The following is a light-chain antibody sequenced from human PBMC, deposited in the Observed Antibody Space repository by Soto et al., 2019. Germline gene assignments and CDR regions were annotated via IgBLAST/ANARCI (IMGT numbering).Light chain of an antibody. CDR3: QHYDNLPRLT. Sequence: GDRVTITCQASQDISNYLNWHQQKPGKAPKLLIYDASNLETGVPSRFSGSGSGTDFTFAISSLQPEDIATHYCQHYDNLPRLTFGGGTKVEIK. J-gene: IGKJ4*01. CDR1: QDISNY. V-gene: IGKV1-33*01. CDR2: DAS.